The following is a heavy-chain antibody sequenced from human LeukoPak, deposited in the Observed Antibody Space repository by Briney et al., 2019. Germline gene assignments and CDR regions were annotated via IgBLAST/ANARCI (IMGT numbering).Heavy chain of an antibody. V-gene: IGHV4-30-2*01. CDR3: AGTVDTAMVFDY. D-gene: IGHD5-18*01. J-gene: IGHJ4*02. Sequence: SETLSLTCAVSGGSISSGGYSWRWIRQPPGKGLEWIGYIYHSGSTYYNPSLKSRVTISVDRSKNQFSLKLSSVTAADTAVYYCAGTVDTAMVFDYWGQGTLVTVSS. CDR2: IYHSGST. CDR1: GGSISSGGYS.